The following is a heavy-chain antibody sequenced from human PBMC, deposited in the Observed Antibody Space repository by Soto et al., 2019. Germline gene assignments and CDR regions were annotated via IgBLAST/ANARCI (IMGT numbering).Heavy chain of an antibody. CDR1: GGTFSKYT. CDR3: ARQFDYDSSGYYYAY. J-gene: IGHJ4*02. V-gene: IGHV1-69*01. Sequence: QVQLVQSGAEVKKPGSSVKVSCKASGGTFSKYTISWVRQAPGQGLEWMGGIIPMFGTANYARKFQGRVTITADESTSTTYMELSSLRSEDTAVYYCARQFDYDSSGYYYAYWGQGTLVTVSS. D-gene: IGHD3-22*01. CDR2: IIPMFGTA.